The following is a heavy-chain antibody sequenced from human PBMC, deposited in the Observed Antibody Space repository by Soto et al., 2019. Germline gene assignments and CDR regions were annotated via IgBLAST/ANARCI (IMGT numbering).Heavy chain of an antibody. CDR2: IYYSGST. V-gene: IGHV4-31*03. CDR1: GGSISSGGYY. D-gene: IGHD4-17*01. J-gene: IGHJ5*02. Sequence: QVQLQESGPGLVKPSQTLSLTCTVSGGSISSGGYYWSWIRQHPGKGLEWIGYIYYSGSTYYNPSLQSRVTISVDTSKNQFSLKLSSVTAADTAVYYCARGRTVMTTVTTRWFDPWGQGTLVTVSS. CDR3: ARGRTVMTTVTTRWFDP.